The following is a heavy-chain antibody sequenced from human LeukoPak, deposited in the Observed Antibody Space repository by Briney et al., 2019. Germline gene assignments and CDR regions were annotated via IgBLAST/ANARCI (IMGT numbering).Heavy chain of an antibody. CDR3: TRIFYYGTRGYYPDF. V-gene: IGHV3-15*01. CDR1: GFTFSNAW. D-gene: IGHD3-22*01. Sequence: PGGSLRLSCAASGFTFSNAWMSWVRQAPGKGLEWVGRIKSKTDGGTTDYAAPVKGRFTISRDDSKNTLYLQMNSLTTEDTAVYYCTRIFYYGTRGYYPDFWGQGTLVTVSS. CDR2: IKSKTDGGTT. J-gene: IGHJ4*02.